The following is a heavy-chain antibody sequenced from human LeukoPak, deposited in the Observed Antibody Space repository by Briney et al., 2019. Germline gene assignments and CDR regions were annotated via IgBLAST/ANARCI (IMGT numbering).Heavy chain of an antibody. CDR1: GFTFSNYW. V-gene: IGHV3-7*03. CDR3: ARHYDILTGTFPYY. J-gene: IGHJ4*02. Sequence: GGSLRLSCAASGFTFSNYWMSWVRQAPGKGLECVANIRQDGSEKYYVGSVRGRFTISRDNAKNSLYLQMNSLRAEDAAVYYCARHYDILTGTFPYYWGQGTLVTVSS. CDR2: IRQDGSEK. D-gene: IGHD3-9*01.